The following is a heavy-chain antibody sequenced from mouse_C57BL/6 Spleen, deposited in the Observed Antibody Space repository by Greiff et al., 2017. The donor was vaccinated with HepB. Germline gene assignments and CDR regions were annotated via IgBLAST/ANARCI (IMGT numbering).Heavy chain of an antibody. V-gene: IGHV5-9-1*02. CDR1: GFTFSSYA. D-gene: IGHD1-1*01. Sequence: EVKLVESGEGLVKPGGSLKLSCAASGFTFSSYAMSWVRQTPEKRLEWVAYISSGGDYINYADTVKGRFTISRDNARNTLYLQMSSLKSEETARYYCTREDYYGSRPAWFAYWGQGTLVTVSA. CDR2: ISSGGDYI. J-gene: IGHJ3*01. CDR3: TREDYYGSRPAWFAY.